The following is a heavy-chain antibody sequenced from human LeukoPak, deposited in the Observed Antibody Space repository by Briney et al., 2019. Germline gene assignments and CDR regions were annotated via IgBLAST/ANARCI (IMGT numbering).Heavy chain of an antibody. Sequence: GGSLRLSCAASGFTFSSYSMNWVRQAPGKGLEWVSAISGSGGSTYYADSVKGRFTISRDNSKNTLYLQMNSLRAEDTAVYYCAKTYSGSYYRSYFDYWGQGTLVTVSS. CDR1: GFTFSSYS. CDR2: ISGSGGST. J-gene: IGHJ4*02. CDR3: AKTYSGSYYRSYFDY. V-gene: IGHV3-23*01. D-gene: IGHD1-26*01.